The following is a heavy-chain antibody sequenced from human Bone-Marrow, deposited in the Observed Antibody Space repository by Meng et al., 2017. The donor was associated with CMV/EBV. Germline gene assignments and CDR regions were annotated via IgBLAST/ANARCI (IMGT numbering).Heavy chain of an antibody. V-gene: IGHV4-4*02. Sequence: ISSSNWWSWVRQPPGKGLEWIGEIYHSGSTNYNPSLKSRVTISVDKSKNQFSLKLSSVTAADTAVYYCARGSLRYDSSGYYQNWFDPWGQGALVTVSS. CDR1: ISSSNW. CDR2: IYHSGST. J-gene: IGHJ5*02. CDR3: ARGSLRYDSSGYYQNWFDP. D-gene: IGHD3-22*01.